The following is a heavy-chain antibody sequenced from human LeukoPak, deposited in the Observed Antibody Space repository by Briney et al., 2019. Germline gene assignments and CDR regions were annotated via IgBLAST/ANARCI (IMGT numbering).Heavy chain of an antibody. V-gene: IGHV1-8*01. CDR3: ARDQSSFTAMVIWYY. J-gene: IGHJ4*02. Sequence: ASVKVSCKASGDTFTNYDINWVRQATGQGLEWMGWMSPSSGHTGYAQKFQGRVTMTRDTSTSTVYMELSSLRSEDTAVYYCARDQSSFTAMVIWYYWGQGTLVTVSS. CDR2: MSPSSGHT. D-gene: IGHD5-18*01. CDR1: GDTFTNYD.